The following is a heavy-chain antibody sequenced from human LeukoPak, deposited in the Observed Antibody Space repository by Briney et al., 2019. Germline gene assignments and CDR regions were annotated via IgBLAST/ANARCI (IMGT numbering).Heavy chain of an antibody. CDR3: AKGATVTTSLDF. CDR2: ISYDGSNK. J-gene: IGHJ4*02. Sequence: GRSLRLSCAASGFTFSSYGIHWARQAPGKGLEWVAFISYDGSNKNYADSVKGRFTISRDNSRNTVYLQMNSLRPEDTAVYNCAKGATVTTSLDFWGQGTLVTVSS. V-gene: IGHV3-30*18. CDR1: GFTFSSYG. D-gene: IGHD4-17*01.